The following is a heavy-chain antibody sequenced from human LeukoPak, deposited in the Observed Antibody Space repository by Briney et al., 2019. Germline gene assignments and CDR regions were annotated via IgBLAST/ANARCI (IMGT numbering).Heavy chain of an antibody. CDR3: ARQGRSEGHYYGSGSHNWFDP. CDR1: GGSISSSSYY. V-gene: IGHV4-39*01. CDR2: IYYSGST. D-gene: IGHD3-10*01. Sequence: SETLSLTCTVSGGSISSSSYYWGWIRQPPGKGLEWIGSIYYSGSTYYNPSLKSRVTISVDTSKNQFSLKLSSVTAADTAVYYCARQGRSEGHYYGSGSHNWFDPWGQGTLVTVSS. J-gene: IGHJ5*02.